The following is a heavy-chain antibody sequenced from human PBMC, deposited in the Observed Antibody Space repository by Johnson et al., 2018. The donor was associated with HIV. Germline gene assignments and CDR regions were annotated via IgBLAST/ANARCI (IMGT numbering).Heavy chain of an antibody. J-gene: IGHJ3*02. CDR3: AKDEALGWELDPDAFDI. CDR1: GFTFSSYA. Sequence: QVQLVESGGGVVQPGRSLRLSCAASGFTFSSYAMHWVRQAPGKGLEWVAVISYDGGNKYYADSVKGRFTISRDNSKNTLYLQMNSLRAEDTAVYYCAKDEALGWELDPDAFDIWGQGTMVTVSS. V-gene: IGHV3-30*04. CDR2: ISYDGGNK. D-gene: IGHD1-26*01.